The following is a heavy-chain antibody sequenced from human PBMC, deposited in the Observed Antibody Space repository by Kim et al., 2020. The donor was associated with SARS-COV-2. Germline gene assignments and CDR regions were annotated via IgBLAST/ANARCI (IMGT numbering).Heavy chain of an antibody. D-gene: IGHD5-18*01. V-gene: IGHV3-15*01. J-gene: IGHJ6*02. Sequence: AAPVKGRFTISRDDSNNTLYLQMNSLKTENTAVYYCENSYGYPICDGMDVWGQGTTVTVSS. CDR3: ENSYGYPICDGMDV.